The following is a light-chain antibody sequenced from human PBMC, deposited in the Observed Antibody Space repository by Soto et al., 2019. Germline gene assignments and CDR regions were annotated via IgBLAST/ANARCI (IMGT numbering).Light chain of an antibody. CDR2: GAS. J-gene: IGKJ2*01. CDR3: EQYDSSPYT. V-gene: IGKV3-20*01. Sequence: EIVLTQSPGTLSLSPGARATLSCRASQSVSSTYLAWYQHKPGQAPRLLIYGASSRETGIPDTFSGSGSGTDFTLTISRLEPEDVAVYYCEQYDSSPYTVGQGTKLEIK. CDR1: QSVSSTY.